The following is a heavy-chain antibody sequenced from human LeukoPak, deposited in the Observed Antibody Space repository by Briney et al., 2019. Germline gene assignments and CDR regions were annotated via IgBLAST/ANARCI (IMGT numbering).Heavy chain of an antibody. CDR2: IKQDGSEK. D-gene: IGHD3-10*02. CDR3: AELGITMIGGV. Sequence: GGSLRLSCAVSGFSFTTYWMSWVRQAPGKGLEWVANIKQDGSEKYYADSVKGRFTISRDNAKNSLYLQMNSLRAEDTAVYYCAELGITMIGGVWGKGTTVTISS. CDR1: GFSFTTYW. J-gene: IGHJ6*04. V-gene: IGHV3-7*01.